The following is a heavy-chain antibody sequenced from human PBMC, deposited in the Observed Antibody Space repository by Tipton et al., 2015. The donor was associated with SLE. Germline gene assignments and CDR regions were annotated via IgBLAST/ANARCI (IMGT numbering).Heavy chain of an antibody. V-gene: IGHV4-4*07. D-gene: IGHD1-20*01. CDR2: IYTSGCT. CDR3: ARDGLTGTTSIGPYYYYYMDV. Sequence: TLSLTCTVSGGSISSYYCSWIRQPAGKGLEWIWRIYTSGCTNYNPSLKSRVTMTVDTSKNQFSLTLSSVTAADTAVYYCARDGLTGTTSIGPYYYYYMDVWGKGTTVTVSS. CDR1: GGSISSYY. J-gene: IGHJ6*03.